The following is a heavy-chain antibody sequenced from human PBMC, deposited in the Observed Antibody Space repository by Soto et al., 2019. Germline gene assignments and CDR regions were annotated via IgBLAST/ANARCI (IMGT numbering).Heavy chain of an antibody. Sequence: QVKLVESGGGVVQPGRSLRLSCVGSGFVFSDFGMNWFRQAPGKGLEWVAVISFDGKKKYYADSVKGRFSISRDNSKNTVSLQINSLGAEDTAVYYCAKNRRMIVAVIDAFDNWGQGTMVTVSS. CDR2: ISFDGKKK. D-gene: IGHD3-22*01. J-gene: IGHJ3*02. V-gene: IGHV3-30*18. CDR1: GFVFSDFG. CDR3: AKNRRMIVAVIDAFDN.